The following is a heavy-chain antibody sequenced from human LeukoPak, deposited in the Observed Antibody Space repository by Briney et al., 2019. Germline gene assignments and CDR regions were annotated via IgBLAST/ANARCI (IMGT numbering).Heavy chain of an antibody. CDR3: AKLGQHDYGDGDYYYYYIDV. J-gene: IGHJ6*03. Sequence: PGGSLRLSCAASGFTFSRSSMNWVRQAPGKGLEWVSSISSGSSYIYYADSVKGRFTISRDNSKNTLYLQMNSLRAEDTAVYYCAKLGQHDYGDGDYYYYYIDVWGKGTTVTISS. CDR2: ISSGSSYI. CDR1: GFTFSRSS. V-gene: IGHV3-21*01. D-gene: IGHD4-17*01.